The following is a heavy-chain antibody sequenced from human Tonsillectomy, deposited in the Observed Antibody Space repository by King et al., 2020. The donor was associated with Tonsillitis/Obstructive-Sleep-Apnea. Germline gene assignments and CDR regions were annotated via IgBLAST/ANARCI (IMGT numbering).Heavy chain of an antibody. V-gene: IGHV3-15*01. D-gene: IGHD2-2*01. J-gene: IGHJ6*03. Sequence: VQLVESGGGFVKPGGSLRLSCAASGFTFSNAWMSWVRQAPGKGLEWVGRIKSKTDGETTDYAAPVKGRFTISRDDSKNTLYLQMNSLKTEDTAVFYCTTDRSRGHYSYYYMDVWDQGTTVTVSS. CDR3: TTDRSRGHYSYYYMDV. CDR1: GFTFSNAW. CDR2: IKSKTDGETT.